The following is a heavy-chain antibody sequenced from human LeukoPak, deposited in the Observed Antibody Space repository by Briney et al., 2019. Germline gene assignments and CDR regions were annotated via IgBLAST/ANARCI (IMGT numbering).Heavy chain of an antibody. V-gene: IGHV3-23*01. CDR3: ARRSGVAVAGAFDY. D-gene: IGHD6-19*01. CDR1: GFTFSNYA. Sequence: GGSLRLSCAASGFTFSNYAMRWVRQAPGEGLEWVSGISGSGDSTYYADSVKGRFTISRDNSKNTLYLQMNSLRAEDTAVYFCARRSGVAVAGAFDYWGQGTLVTVSS. CDR2: ISGSGDST. J-gene: IGHJ4*02.